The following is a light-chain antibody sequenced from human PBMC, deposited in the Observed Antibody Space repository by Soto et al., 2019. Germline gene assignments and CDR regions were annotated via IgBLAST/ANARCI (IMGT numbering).Light chain of an antibody. CDR2: EVT. J-gene: IGLJ2*01. CDR3: SSYTTSSTLGVV. CDR1: SSDVGGSNY. Sequence: QSVLTQPASVSGSPGQSITISCTGTSSDVGGSNYVSWYQQHPGKAPKLMIYEVTNRPSGVSNRFSGSKSGNTASLTISGLQAEDEADYYCSSYTTSSTLGVVFGGGTKVTVL. V-gene: IGLV2-14*01.